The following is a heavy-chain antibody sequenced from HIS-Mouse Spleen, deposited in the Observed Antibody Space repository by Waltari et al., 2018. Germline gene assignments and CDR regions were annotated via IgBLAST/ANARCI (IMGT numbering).Heavy chain of an antibody. CDR3: ARETVGATNAFDY. D-gene: IGHD1-26*01. J-gene: IGHJ4*02. Sequence: QVQLQESGPGLVKPSQTLSLTCTVSGGSISSGGYYWSWIRQHPGKGLGWIGYIYYSGRTYYNPSLKSRVTISVDTSKNQFSLKLSSVTAADTAVYYCARETVGATNAFDYWGQGTLVTVSS. CDR1: GGSISSGGYY. V-gene: IGHV4-31*03. CDR2: IYYSGRT.